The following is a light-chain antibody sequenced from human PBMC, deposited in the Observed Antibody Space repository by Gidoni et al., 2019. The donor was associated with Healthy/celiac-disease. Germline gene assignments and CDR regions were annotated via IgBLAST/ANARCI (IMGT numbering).Light chain of an antibody. J-gene: IGKJ4*01. Sequence: EIVLTQSPATLSFSPGARATLSCRASQSVSSYLAWYQQQPGQAPRLLIYDASNRATGIPARFSGSGSGTDFTLTISSLEPEDVAVYYCQQRSNWLTFGGGTKVEIK. CDR1: QSVSSY. CDR3: QQRSNWLT. V-gene: IGKV3-11*01. CDR2: DAS.